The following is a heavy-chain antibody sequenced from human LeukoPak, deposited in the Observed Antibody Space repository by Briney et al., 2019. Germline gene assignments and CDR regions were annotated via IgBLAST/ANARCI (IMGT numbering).Heavy chain of an antibody. V-gene: IGHV3-21*01. CDR2: ISSSSSYI. Sequence: GGSLRLSCAASGFTFSSYSMNWVRQAPGKGLEWVSSISSSSSYIYYADSVKGRLTISRDNAKNSLYLQMNSLRAEDTAVYYCARVVAAAGRTYYYYYGMDVWGQGTTVTVSS. D-gene: IGHD6-13*01. CDR3: ARVVAAAGRTYYYYYGMDV. CDR1: GFTFSSYS. J-gene: IGHJ6*02.